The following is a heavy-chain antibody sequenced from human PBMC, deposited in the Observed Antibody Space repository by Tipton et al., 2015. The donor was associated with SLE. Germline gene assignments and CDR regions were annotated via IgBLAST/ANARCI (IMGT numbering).Heavy chain of an antibody. CDR3: ATPDYCSGGSCYPALGY. V-gene: IGHV4-34*01. J-gene: IGHJ4*02. D-gene: IGHD2-15*01. Sequence: TLSLTCAVYGGSFRGYYWSWIRQPPGKGLEWIGEINHSGSTNYNPSLKSRVIISVDTSKNQFSLKLSSVTAADTAVYYCATPDYCSGGSCYPALGYWGQGTLVTVSS. CDR2: INHSGST. CDR1: GGSFRGYY.